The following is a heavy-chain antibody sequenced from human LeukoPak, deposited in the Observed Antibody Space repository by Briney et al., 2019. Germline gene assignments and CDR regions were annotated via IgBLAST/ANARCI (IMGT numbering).Heavy chain of an antibody. CDR2: IYYTGNT. CDR1: GVSISSSNSY. Sequence: PSETLSLTCTVSGVSISSSNSYWGWIRQPPGKGLEWIGSIYYTGNTYYNASLKSRVTISIDTSKNQISLRLTSVTVTDTAMYYCARGVALDYWGQGTLVTVSS. V-gene: IGHV4-39*01. CDR3: ARGVALDY. J-gene: IGHJ4*02. D-gene: IGHD2-15*01.